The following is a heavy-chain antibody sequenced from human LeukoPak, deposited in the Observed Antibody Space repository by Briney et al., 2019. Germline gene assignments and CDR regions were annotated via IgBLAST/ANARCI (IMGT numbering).Heavy chain of an antibody. CDR3: ARKNYCSGGSCYSRGWFDP. J-gene: IGHJ5*02. CDR1: GYTFTSYD. V-gene: IGHV1-8*01. CDR2: MNPNSGNT. Sequence: ASVKVSCKASGYTFTSYDINWVRQATGQGLEWMGWMNPNSGNTVYALKFQGRVTMTRDTSISTAYMELSSLRSEDTAMYYCARKNYCSGGSCYSRGWFDPWGQGTLVTVSS. D-gene: IGHD2-15*01.